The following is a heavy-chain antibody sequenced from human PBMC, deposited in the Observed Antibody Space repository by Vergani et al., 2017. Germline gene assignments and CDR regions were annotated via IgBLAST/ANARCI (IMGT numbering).Heavy chain of an antibody. CDR3: ARYTASSGYYYGNWFDP. J-gene: IGHJ5*02. CDR1: GYSISSGYY. CDR2: IYHSGST. V-gene: IGHV4-38-2*01. Sequence: QVQLQESGPGLVKPSETLSLTCAVSGYSISSGYYWGWIRQPPGKGLEWIGSIYHSGSTYYNPSLKSRVTISVDTSKNQFSLKLISVTAADTAMYYCARYTASSGYYYGNWFDPWGQGTLVTVTS. D-gene: IGHD3-22*01.